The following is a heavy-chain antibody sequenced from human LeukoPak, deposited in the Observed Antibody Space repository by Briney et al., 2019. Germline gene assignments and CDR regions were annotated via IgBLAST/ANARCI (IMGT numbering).Heavy chain of an antibody. Sequence: ASVKVSCKVSGYTLTELSMHWVRQAPGKGLEWMGGFDPEDGETIYAQKFQGRVTMTEDTSTDTAYMELSSLRSEDTAVYYCATHLRYSGSFLIPLLGDYWGQGTLVTVSS. V-gene: IGHV1-24*01. CDR3: ATHLRYSGSFLIPLLGDY. J-gene: IGHJ4*02. D-gene: IGHD1-26*01. CDR2: FDPEDGET. CDR1: GYTLTELS.